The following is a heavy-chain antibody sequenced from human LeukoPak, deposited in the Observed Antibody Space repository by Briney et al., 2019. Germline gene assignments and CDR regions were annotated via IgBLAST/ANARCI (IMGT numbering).Heavy chain of an antibody. CDR3: AKDAGYDILTGYYSDY. V-gene: IGHV3-9*01. D-gene: IGHD3-9*01. CDR2: ISWNSGSI. Sequence: PGGSLRVSCTASGFTFSNFAMRWVRQAPGKGLEWVSGISWNSGSIGYADSVKGRFTISRDNAKNSLYLQMNSLRAEDTALYYCAKDAGYDILTGYYSDYWGQGTLVTVSS. J-gene: IGHJ4*02. CDR1: GFTFSNFA.